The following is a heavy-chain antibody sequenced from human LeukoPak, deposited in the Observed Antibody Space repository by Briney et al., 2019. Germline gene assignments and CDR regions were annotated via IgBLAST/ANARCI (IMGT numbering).Heavy chain of an antibody. D-gene: IGHD3-10*01. CDR2: IYGGSNT. V-gene: IGHV3-53*01. CDR1: GFTVSSIY. J-gene: IGHJ4*02. Sequence: PGGSLRLSCAASGFTVSSIYMSWVRQAPGKGLEWISVIYGGSNTYYYADSVTGRFTISRDNAKNSLYLQMNSLRAEDTAVYYCARDVLLWFGELSGWGQGTLVTVSS. CDR3: ARDVLLWFGELSG.